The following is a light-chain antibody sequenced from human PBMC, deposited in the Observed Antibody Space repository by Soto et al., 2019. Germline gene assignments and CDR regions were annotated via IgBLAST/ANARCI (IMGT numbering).Light chain of an antibody. V-gene: IGLV1-40*01. Sequence: QSVLTQPPSVSGAPXQRVTXXCTGSXSDXXGVYDVHWYQHLPGSVPKLLIYGDTNRPSGVPDRFSGSKSGTSAYLAITGLQAEDEADYYCQSYDSSLSGHVVFGGGTKLTVL. CDR3: QSYDSSLSGHVV. J-gene: IGLJ2*01. CDR2: GDT. CDR1: XSDXXGVYD.